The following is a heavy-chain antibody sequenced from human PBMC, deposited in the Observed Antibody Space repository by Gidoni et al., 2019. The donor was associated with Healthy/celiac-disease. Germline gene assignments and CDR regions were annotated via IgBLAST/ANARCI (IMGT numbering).Heavy chain of an antibody. Sequence: EVQLLESGGGLVQPGGSLRLSCSASGFPFSSYAMSWVRQAPGKGLEWVSAISGSGGSTYYADSVKGRFTISRDNSKNTLYLQMNSLRAEDTAVYYCAKQGGGMGYFDLWGRGTLVTVSS. J-gene: IGHJ2*01. D-gene: IGHD1-26*01. V-gene: IGHV3-23*01. CDR1: GFPFSSYA. CDR2: ISGSGGST. CDR3: AKQGGGMGYFDL.